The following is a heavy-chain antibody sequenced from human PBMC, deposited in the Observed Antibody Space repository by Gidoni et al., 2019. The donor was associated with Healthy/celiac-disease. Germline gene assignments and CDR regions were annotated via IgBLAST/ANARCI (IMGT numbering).Heavy chain of an antibody. CDR1: GYSISSGYY. CDR2: IYHCGST. J-gene: IGHJ2*01. V-gene: IGHV4-38-2*01. D-gene: IGHD3-3*01. Sequence: QVQLQESGPGLVKPSETLSLTCSVSGYSISSGYYWGWIRQPPGKGLEWIGSIYHCGSTYYNPSLKSRVTISVDTSKNQFSLKLSSVTAADTAVYYCARNNYDFWSGSYWYFDLGGRGTLVTVSS. CDR3: ARNNYDFWSGSYWYFDL.